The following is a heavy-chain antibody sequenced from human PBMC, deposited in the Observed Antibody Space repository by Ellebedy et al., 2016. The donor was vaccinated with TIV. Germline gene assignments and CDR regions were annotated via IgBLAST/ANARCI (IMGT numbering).Heavy chain of an antibody. CDR3: ARQKKTGYMIDY. D-gene: IGHD3-9*01. J-gene: IGHJ4*02. CDR1: GYSFTSYW. CDR2: IYPCDSDP. Sequence: GESLKISCKGSGYSFTSYWIGWVRQLPGKGLEWMGIIYPCDSDPRYSPSFQGQVPLAADKSISTAYLQWSSLKASDTAMYYRARQKKTGYMIDYWGQGTLVTVSS. V-gene: IGHV5-51*01.